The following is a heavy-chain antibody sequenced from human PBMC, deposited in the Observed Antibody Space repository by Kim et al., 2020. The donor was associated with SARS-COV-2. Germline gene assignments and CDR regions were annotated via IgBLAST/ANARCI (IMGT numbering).Heavy chain of an antibody. V-gene: IGHV3-30*01. CDR3: ARTLKDSSGYWFDY. J-gene: IGHJ4*02. D-gene: IGHD3-22*01. Sequence: ADTVKGRCTISRDNSKNTLDRQMNSLRAEETAVYYCARTLKDSSGYWFDYWGQGTLVTVSS.